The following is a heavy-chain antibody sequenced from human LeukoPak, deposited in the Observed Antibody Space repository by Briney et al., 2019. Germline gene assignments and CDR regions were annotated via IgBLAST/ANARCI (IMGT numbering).Heavy chain of an antibody. CDR3: ARQTKGGYDILTGYYYYYYMDV. CDR1: GGTFSSYA. V-gene: IGHV1-69*05. Sequence: SVKVSCKASGGTFSSYAISWVRQAPGQGLEWMGGIIPIFGTANYAQKFQGRVTITTDESTSTAYMELSSLRSEDTAAYYCARQTKGGYDILTGYYYYYYMDVWGKGTTVTVSS. D-gene: IGHD3-9*01. J-gene: IGHJ6*03. CDR2: IIPIFGTA.